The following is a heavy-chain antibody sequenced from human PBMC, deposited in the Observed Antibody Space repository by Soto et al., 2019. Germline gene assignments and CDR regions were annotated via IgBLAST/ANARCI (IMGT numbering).Heavy chain of an antibody. Sequence: EVQLMESGGHLVQPGESLRLSCAASGFTFSVYWMHWVRQAPGKGLVWVSHIEGDGTATTYADSVKGRFTISRDNTKNTLHLQMSSLRAEDTAVYYCVRSAYPYFFDYWGQGTLVTVSS. D-gene: IGHD3-3*01. V-gene: IGHV3-74*03. CDR1: GFTFSVYW. CDR3: VRSAYPYFFDY. J-gene: IGHJ4*02. CDR2: IEGDGTAT.